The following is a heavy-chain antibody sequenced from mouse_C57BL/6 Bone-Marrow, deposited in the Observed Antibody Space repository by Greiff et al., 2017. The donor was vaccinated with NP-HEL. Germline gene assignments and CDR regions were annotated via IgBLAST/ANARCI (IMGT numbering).Heavy chain of an antibody. Sequence: EVQGVESGGGLVKPGGSLKLSCAASGFTFSSYTMSWVRQTPEKRLEWVATISGGGGNTYYPDSVKGRFTISRDNAKNTLYLQMSSLRSEDTALYYCAGGLRGPAWFAYWGQGTLVTVSA. D-gene: IGHD2-4*01. CDR3: AGGLRGPAWFAY. J-gene: IGHJ3*01. CDR1: GFTFSSYT. CDR2: ISGGGGNT. V-gene: IGHV5-9*01.